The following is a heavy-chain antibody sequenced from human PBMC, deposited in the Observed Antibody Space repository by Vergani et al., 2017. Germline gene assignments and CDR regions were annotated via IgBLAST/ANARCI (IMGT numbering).Heavy chain of an antibody. CDR2: IRWKSDSI. CDR3: VKYSINWYYGFLGH. D-gene: IGHD1-7*01. CDR1: GFAFGGDA. J-gene: IGHJ4*01. Sequence: HLVESGGGLVKPGGSLRLSCAASGFAFGGDAMHWVRQPPGKGLEWVSGIRWKSDSIGYADSVKGRFTISRDNANNSLLFQMNSLRDNDTALYDCVKYSINWYYGFLGHWGQGTLVTGPS. V-gene: IGHV3-9*01.